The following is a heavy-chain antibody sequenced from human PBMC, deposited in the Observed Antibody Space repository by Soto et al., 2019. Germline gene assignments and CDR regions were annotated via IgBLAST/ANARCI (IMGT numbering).Heavy chain of an antibody. CDR3: ARDRYYDFWSGSNYYYYGMDV. CDR1: GYTFTSYG. Sequence: VASVKVSCKASGYTFTSYGISWVRQAPGQGLEWMGWISAYNGNTNYAQKLQGRVTMTTDTSTSTAYMELRSLRSDDTAVYYCARDRYYDFWSGSNYYYYGMDVWGQGTTVTVSS. J-gene: IGHJ6*02. D-gene: IGHD3-3*01. V-gene: IGHV1-18*04. CDR2: ISAYNGNT.